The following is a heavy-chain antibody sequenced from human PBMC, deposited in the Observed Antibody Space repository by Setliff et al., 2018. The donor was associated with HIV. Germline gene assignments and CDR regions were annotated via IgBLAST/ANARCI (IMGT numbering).Heavy chain of an antibody. CDR2: IYINGST. D-gene: IGHD6-19*01. Sequence: PSETLSLTCTVSGGSISSYYWRWIRQPAGKGLEWIGHIYINGSTNYNPSFNSRVTMSVDTSKNQFSLRLTSVTAADAAMYHCARDRSSGWSKDWFDTWGQGILVTVSS. CDR3: ARDRSSGWSKDWFDT. V-gene: IGHV4-4*07. J-gene: IGHJ5*02. CDR1: GGSISSYY.